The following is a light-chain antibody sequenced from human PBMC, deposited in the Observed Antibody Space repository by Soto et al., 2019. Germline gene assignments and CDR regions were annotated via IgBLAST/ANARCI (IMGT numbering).Light chain of an antibody. V-gene: IGKV3-20*01. J-gene: IGKJ1*01. Sequence: EIVLTQSPGTRSLSPGERATLSCSASQSVSSSYLAWYQQKPGQAPRLLIYGASSRATGNPDRFSGSGSGTYFTLTISRLGPEYLAVYYCQQYGSSRTFGQGPKVEI. CDR3: QQYGSSRT. CDR1: QSVSSSY. CDR2: GAS.